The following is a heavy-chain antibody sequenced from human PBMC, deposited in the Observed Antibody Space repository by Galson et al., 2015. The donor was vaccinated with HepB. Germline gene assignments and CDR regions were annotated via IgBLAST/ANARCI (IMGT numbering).Heavy chain of an antibody. CDR3: AKVGKAAAGTWGYFDY. Sequence: SLRLSCAASGFTFSSYGMHWVRQAPGKGLEWVAVIWYDGSNKYYADSVKGRFTISRDNSKNTLYLQMNSLRAEDTAVYYCAKVGKAAAGTWGYFDYWGQGTLVTVSS. J-gene: IGHJ4*02. CDR2: IWYDGSNK. D-gene: IGHD6-13*01. CDR1: GFTFSSYG. V-gene: IGHV3-33*06.